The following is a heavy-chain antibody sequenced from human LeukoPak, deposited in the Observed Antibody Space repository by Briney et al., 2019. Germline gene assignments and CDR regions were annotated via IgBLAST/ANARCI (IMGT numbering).Heavy chain of an antibody. Sequence: GGSLRLSCVASGFTFDDYGISWVRQAPGKGLEWVSAISGSGGSTYYADSVKGRFTISRDNSKDTLYLQMNSLRAEDTAVYYCAKDQSSSSFGYWGQGTLVTVSS. CDR1: GFTFDDYG. CDR2: ISGSGGST. J-gene: IGHJ4*02. V-gene: IGHV3-23*01. CDR3: AKDQSSSSFGY. D-gene: IGHD6-6*01.